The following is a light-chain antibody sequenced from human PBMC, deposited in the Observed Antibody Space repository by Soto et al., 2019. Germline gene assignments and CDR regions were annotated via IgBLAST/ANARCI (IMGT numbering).Light chain of an antibody. Sequence: DIQMTQSPSSLSASVGDTVTITCRASEHVAKWLAWYHQKPGNAPKVLIYDVSKLGSGVPSRFSGSGSETEFTLSITGLQPEDSATYFCQQYKIRSTFGQGTKVEV. CDR1: EHVAKW. V-gene: IGKV1-5*01. CDR3: QQYKIRST. J-gene: IGKJ1*01. CDR2: DVS.